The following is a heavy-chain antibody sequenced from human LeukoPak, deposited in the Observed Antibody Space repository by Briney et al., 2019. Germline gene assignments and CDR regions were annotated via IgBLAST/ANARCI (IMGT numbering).Heavy chain of an antibody. CDR3: AKVLGGIAAAVDYYYSMDV. D-gene: IGHD6-13*01. V-gene: IGHV3-20*04. Sequence: GGSLRLSCTASGFAFDEHGMSWVRQVPGKGLEWVSGINWSGGSTGYADPLRGRFTISRDNSKNTLYLQMNSLRAEDTAVYYCAKVLGGIAAAVDYYYSMDVWGQGTTVNGSS. J-gene: IGHJ6*02. CDR1: GFAFDEHG. CDR2: INWSGGST.